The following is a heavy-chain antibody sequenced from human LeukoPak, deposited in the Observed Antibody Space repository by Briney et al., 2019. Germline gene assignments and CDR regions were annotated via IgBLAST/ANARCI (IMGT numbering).Heavy chain of an antibody. V-gene: IGHV4-39*01. CDR1: GGSISSSSYY. CDR3: ARHAYFYDSPFDY. Sequence: PSETLSLTCTVSGGSISSSSYYWGWIRQRPGKGLEWIGSIYYSGSTYYNPSLKSRVTISVDTSKNQFSLKLSSVTAADTAVYYCARHAYFYDSPFDYWGQGTLVTVSS. D-gene: IGHD3-22*01. J-gene: IGHJ4*02. CDR2: IYYSGST.